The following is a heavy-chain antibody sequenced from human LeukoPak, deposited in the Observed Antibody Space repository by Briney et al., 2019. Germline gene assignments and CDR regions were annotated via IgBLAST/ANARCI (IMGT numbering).Heavy chain of an antibody. J-gene: IGHJ4*02. Sequence: PGGSLRLSCAASGFTFSSYAMSWVRQAPGKGLEWVSAISGSGGSTYYADSVKGRFTISRDNSKNTLYLQMNSLRAEDTAVYYCAKDPPYYDFWSGTNVFDYWGQGTLVTVSS. V-gene: IGHV3-23*01. CDR2: ISGSGGST. D-gene: IGHD3-3*01. CDR1: GFTFSSYA. CDR3: AKDPPYYDFWSGTNVFDY.